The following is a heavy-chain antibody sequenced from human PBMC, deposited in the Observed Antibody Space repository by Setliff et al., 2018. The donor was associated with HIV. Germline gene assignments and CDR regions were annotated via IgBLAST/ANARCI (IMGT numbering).Heavy chain of an antibody. D-gene: IGHD3-10*01. V-gene: IGHV1-2*02. J-gene: IGHJ6*02. CDR2: VYPNSGDA. CDR1: GYTFTGHY. CDR3: ARNFGLSPSGKYYYYYGMDI. Sequence: ASVKVSCKASGYTFTGHYLHWVRQAPGQGLEWLGWVYPNSGDAIYAQNFQGRVTMTRDTSINAAYMELRGLRSDDTAVYYCARNFGLSPSGKYYYYYGMDIWGQGTTVTSP.